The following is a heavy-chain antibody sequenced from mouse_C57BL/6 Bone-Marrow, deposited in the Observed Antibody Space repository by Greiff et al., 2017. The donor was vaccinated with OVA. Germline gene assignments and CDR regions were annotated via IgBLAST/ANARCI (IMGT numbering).Heavy chain of an antibody. J-gene: IGHJ3*01. Sequence: LVESGAELARPGASVKLSCKASGYTFTSYGISWVKQRPGQGLEWIGEIYPRSGNTYYNEQFKGKATLTADKSSSTAYMELRSLTSEDSAVYFCARAAYYYDSRFAYWGQGTLVTVSA. CDR1: GYTFTSYG. D-gene: IGHD1-1*01. CDR2: IYPRSGNT. CDR3: ARAAYYYDSRFAY. V-gene: IGHV1-81*01.